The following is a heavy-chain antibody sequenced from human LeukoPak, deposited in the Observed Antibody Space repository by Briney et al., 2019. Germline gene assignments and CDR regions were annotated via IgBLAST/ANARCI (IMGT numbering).Heavy chain of an antibody. D-gene: IGHD5-24*01. Sequence: ASETLSLTCTVSGGSISSYYWSWIRQPPGKGLEWIGYIYYSGSTNYNPSLKSRVTISVDTSKNQFSLKLSSVTAADTAVYYCARGDGYTTEGFDCWGQGTLVTVSS. V-gene: IGHV4-59*01. CDR3: ARGDGYTTEGFDC. J-gene: IGHJ4*02. CDR1: GGSISSYY. CDR2: IYYSGST.